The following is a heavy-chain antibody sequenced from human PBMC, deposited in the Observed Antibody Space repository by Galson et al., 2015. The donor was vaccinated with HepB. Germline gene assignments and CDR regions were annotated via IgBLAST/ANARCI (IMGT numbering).Heavy chain of an antibody. Sequence: SLRLSCAVSEFTFDNDAMHWVRQAPGKGLEWVAVTSSDGNNKYYADSVRGRFTISRDSSKNTLFLQMNSLRAEDTAVYYCARQQSPYYYYMDVWGKGTTVTVSS. V-gene: IGHV3-30-3*01. CDR1: EFTFDNDA. J-gene: IGHJ6*03. CDR3: ARQQSPYYYYMDV. CDR2: TSSDGNNK. D-gene: IGHD1/OR15-1a*01.